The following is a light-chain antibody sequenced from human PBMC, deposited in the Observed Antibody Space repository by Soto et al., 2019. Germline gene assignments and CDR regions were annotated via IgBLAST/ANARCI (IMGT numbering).Light chain of an antibody. CDR1: QNISNW. CDR2: DAS. Sequence: DIQMTQSPSTLSASVGDRVTITCRASQNISNWLAWYQQKPGKAPKLLIYDASNLESGIPSTFSGSGSGSEFTLTISILQAEDFATYYCPQYDSYWTFGQGTKVDIK. V-gene: IGKV1-5*01. CDR3: PQYDSYWT. J-gene: IGKJ1*01.